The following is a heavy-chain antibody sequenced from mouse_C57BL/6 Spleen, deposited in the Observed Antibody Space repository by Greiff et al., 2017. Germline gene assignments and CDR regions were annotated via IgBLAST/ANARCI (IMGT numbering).Heavy chain of an antibody. CDR3: ARIRDGYYESYAMDY. CDR2: IYPGSGST. CDR1: GYTFTSYW. J-gene: IGHJ4*01. D-gene: IGHD2-3*01. V-gene: IGHV1-55*01. Sequence: QVQLQQPGAELVKPGASVKMSCKASGYTFTSYWITWVKQRPGQGLEWIGDIYPGSGSTNYNEKFKSKATLTVDTSSSTAYMKLSSLTSEDSAVYYCARIRDGYYESYAMDYWGQGTSVTVSS.